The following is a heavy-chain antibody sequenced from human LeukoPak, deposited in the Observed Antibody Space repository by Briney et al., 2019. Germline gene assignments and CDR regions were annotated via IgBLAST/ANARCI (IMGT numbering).Heavy chain of an antibody. CDR3: AQGFLYYYYMDV. Sequence: PGGSLRLSCAASGFTFSSYAMSWVRQAPGKGLEWVSAISGSGGSTYYADSVKGRFTISRDNSKNTLYLQMNSLRAEDTAVYYCAQGFLYYYYMDVWGKGTTVTVSS. V-gene: IGHV3-23*01. CDR1: GFTFSSYA. D-gene: IGHD3-10*01. J-gene: IGHJ6*03. CDR2: ISGSGGST.